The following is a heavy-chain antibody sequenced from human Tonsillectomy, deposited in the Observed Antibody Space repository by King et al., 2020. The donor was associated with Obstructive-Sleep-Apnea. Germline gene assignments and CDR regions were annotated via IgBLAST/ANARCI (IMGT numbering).Heavy chain of an antibody. J-gene: IGHJ6*02. Sequence: VQLVESGAEVKKPGASVKVFCKASGYTFTGYYMHWVRQAPGQGLEWMGWINPNSGGTNYAQKFQGWVTMTRNTSISTAYMGLSRLRSDDTAVYYCARAGRPSGSLVGYYYGMDVWGQGTTVTVSS. CDR2: INPNSGGT. CDR3: ARAGRPSGSLVGYYYGMDV. V-gene: IGHV1-2*04. CDR1: GYTFTGYY. D-gene: IGHD3-10*01.